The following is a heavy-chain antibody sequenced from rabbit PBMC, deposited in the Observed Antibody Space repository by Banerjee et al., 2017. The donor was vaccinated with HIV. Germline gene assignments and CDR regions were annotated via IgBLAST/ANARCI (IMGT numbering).Heavy chain of an antibody. Sequence: QSLEESGGGLVQPEGSLTLTCKASGFTFSSGYYMCWVRQAPGKGLEWIACIGTTSGNTYYASWAKGRFTISKASSTTVTLKMTSLTAADTATYFCARDYADDGSYGYYFNLWGQGTLVTVS. CDR2: IGTTSGNT. D-gene: IGHD6-1*01. CDR1: GFTFSSGYY. CDR3: ARDYADDGSYGYYFNL. J-gene: IGHJ4*01. V-gene: IGHV1S40*01.